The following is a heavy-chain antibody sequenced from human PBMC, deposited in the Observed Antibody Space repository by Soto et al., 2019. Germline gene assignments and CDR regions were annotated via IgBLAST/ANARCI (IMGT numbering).Heavy chain of an antibody. Sequence: HPGGSLRLSCAASGFTFTNAYMNWVRQPPGKGLEWAAVISYDGSNKYYADSVKGRFTISRDNSKNTLYLQMNSLRAEDTAVYYCAKDRDFKDYDSSGYYSPYYYYGMDVWGQGTTVTVSS. CDR3: AKDRDFKDYDSSGYYSPYYYYGMDV. CDR2: ISYDGSNK. CDR1: GFTFTNAY. J-gene: IGHJ6*02. V-gene: IGHV3-30*18. D-gene: IGHD3-22*01.